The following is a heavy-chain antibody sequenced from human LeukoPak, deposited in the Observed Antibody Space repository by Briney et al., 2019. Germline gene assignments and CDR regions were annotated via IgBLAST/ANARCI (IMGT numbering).Heavy chain of an antibody. V-gene: IGHV3-49*04. Sequence: GRSLRLSCTASGFTFGDYAMSWVRQAPGKGLEWVGFIRSKAYGGTTEYAASVKGRFTISRDDSKSIAYLQMNSLKTEDTAVYYCARDLKNLGNYYYYGMDVWGKGTTVTVSS. CDR2: IRSKAYGGTT. D-gene: IGHD1-7*01. CDR3: ARDLKNLGNYYYYGMDV. J-gene: IGHJ6*04. CDR1: GFTFGDYA.